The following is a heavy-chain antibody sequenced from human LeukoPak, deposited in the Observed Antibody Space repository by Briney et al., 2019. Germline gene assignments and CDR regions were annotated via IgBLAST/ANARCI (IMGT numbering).Heavy chain of an antibody. D-gene: IGHD3-22*01. J-gene: IGHJ4*02. V-gene: IGHV1-8*01. CDR2: MNPNSGNT. CDR1: GYTFTSYD. Sequence: ASVKVSCKASGYTFTSYDINWVRQATGQGLEWMGWMNPNSGNTGYAQKFQGRVTMTRNTSISTAYMELSSLRSEDTAVYYCARADSSGYTSPSAYWGQGTLVTVSS. CDR3: ARADSSGYTSPSAY.